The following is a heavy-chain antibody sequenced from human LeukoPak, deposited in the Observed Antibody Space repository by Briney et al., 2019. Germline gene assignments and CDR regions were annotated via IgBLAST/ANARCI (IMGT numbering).Heavy chain of an antibody. J-gene: IGHJ3*02. CDR2: IIPIFGTA. CDR3: ARARDAFDI. V-gene: IGHV1-69*05. Sequence: SVKVSCKASGYTFTNYGVSWVRQAPGQGLEWMGGIIPIFGTANYAQKFQGRVTITTDESTSTAYMELSSLRSEDTAVYYCARARDAFDIWGQGTMVTVSS. CDR1: GYTFTNYG.